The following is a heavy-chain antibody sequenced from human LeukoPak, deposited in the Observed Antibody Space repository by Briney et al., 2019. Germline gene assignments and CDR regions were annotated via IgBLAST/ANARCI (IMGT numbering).Heavy chain of an antibody. V-gene: IGHV3-48*03. J-gene: IGHJ5*02. CDR2: ISSSGSTI. Sequence: GGSLRLSCAASGFTFSSYEMNWVRQAPGKGLEWVSYISSSGSTIYYADSVKGRFTISRDNAKNSLYLQMNSLRAEDTAVYYCARGCSRGSCYPPNWFDPWGQGTLVTVSS. CDR1: GFTFSSYE. D-gene: IGHD2-15*01. CDR3: ARGCSRGSCYPPNWFDP.